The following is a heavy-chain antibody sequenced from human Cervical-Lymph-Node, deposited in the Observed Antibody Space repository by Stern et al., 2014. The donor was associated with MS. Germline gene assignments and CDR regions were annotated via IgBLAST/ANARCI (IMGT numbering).Heavy chain of an antibody. CDR1: GFSLSTFGMS. J-gene: IGHJ4*02. V-gene: IGHV2-70*01. D-gene: IGHD6-19*01. CDR3: ARTRAVAGTYTFDY. Sequence: ESGPALVKPTQTLTLTCTFSGFSLSTFGMSVSWIRQPPGKALEWLALIDWDDDKYYSASLETRLTVSKDTSKNQVVLEVTNMDPVDTGTYYCARTRAVAGTYTFDYWGQGTLVAVSS. CDR2: IDWDDDK.